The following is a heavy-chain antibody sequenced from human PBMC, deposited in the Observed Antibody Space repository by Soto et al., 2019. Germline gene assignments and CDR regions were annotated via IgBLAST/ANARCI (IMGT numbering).Heavy chain of an antibody. CDR2: IIPIFGKE. V-gene: IGHV1-69*12. Sequence: QVQLVQSGAEVKKPGSSVKVSCKASGGPFNNYTINWMRQAPGQGLEWMGGIIPIFGKEHYAQKFQGRVTISADESTYTAYMELSSLTVEDTAVYYCAKPRAPYYAMDVWGQGTTVTVSS. CDR3: AKPRAPYYAMDV. CDR1: GGPFNNYT. J-gene: IGHJ6*02.